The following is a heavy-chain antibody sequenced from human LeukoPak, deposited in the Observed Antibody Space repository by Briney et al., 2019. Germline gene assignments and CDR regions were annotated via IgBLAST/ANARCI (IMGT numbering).Heavy chain of an antibody. Sequence: EASVKVSCKASGYTFTSYGISWVRQAPGQGLEWMGWISAYNGNTNYAQKLQGRVTMTTDTSTSTAYMELRSLRSDDTAVYYCASHLTGDSALDYWGQGTLVTVSS. V-gene: IGHV1-18*01. CDR1: GYTFTSYG. D-gene: IGHD7-27*01. J-gene: IGHJ4*02. CDR2: ISAYNGNT. CDR3: ASHLTGDSALDY.